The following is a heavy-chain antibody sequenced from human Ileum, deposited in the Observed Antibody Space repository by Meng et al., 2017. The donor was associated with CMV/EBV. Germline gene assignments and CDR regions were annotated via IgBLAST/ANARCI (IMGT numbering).Heavy chain of an antibody. Sequence: GESLKISCATSGFIISDYYMAWVRQAPGKGLEWVANIRQDGGQTYYVDSLKGRFTISRDNAKNSVFLQMNSLRPEDTAVYFCARIGYSSSSNDYWGRGTLVTVSS. CDR3: ARIGYSSSSNDY. D-gene: IGHD6-6*01. V-gene: IGHV3-7*01. CDR1: GFIISDYY. J-gene: IGHJ4*02. CDR2: IRQDGGQT.